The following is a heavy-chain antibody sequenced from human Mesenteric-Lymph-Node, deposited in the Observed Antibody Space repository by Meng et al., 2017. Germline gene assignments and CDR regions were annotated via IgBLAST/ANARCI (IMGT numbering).Heavy chain of an antibody. CDR1: GGSFSGHY. CDR2: INDSGST. CDR3: ARGPTTYFDY. J-gene: IGHJ4*02. V-gene: IGHV4-34*01. Sequence: QGPPQQWGEGLLKPSETLSLICAVSGGSFSGHYWSWIRQPPGKGLEWIGEINDSGSTDYNPSLKSRVTISVDTSKSQFSLKLSSVTAADTAMYYCARGPTTYFDYWGQGTLVTVSS. D-gene: IGHD4-17*01.